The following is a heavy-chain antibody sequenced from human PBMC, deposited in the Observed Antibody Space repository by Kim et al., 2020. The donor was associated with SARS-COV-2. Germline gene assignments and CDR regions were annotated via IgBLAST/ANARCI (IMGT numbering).Heavy chain of an antibody. J-gene: IGHJ6*02. CDR1: GGTFSSYA. CDR2: IIPIFGTA. CDR3: ARGGITIFGVVIIIGRGMDV. D-gene: IGHD3-3*01. V-gene: IGHV1-69*13. Sequence: SVKVSCKASGGTFSSYAISWVRQAPGQGLEWMGGIIPIFGTANYAQKFQGRVTITADESTSTAYMELSSLRSEDTAVYYCARGGITIFGVVIIIGRGMDVWGQGTTVTVSS.